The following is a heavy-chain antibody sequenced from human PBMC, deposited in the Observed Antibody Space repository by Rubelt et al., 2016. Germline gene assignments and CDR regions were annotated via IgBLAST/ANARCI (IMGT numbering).Heavy chain of an antibody. J-gene: IGHJ5*02. V-gene: IGHV4-4*02. D-gene: IGHD3-22*01. CDR3: TRDTAIDSSGYYVS. Sequence: QVQLQESGPGLVKPSGTLSLTCAVSGGSISSSNWWSWVRQPPGKGLEWIGTIYYSGSTYYNPSLRGRVTRSVDTSKNQFSLKLSFVTAADTAVYYCTRDTAIDSSGYYVSWGQGTLVTVSS. CDR2: IYYSGST. CDR1: GGSISSSNW.